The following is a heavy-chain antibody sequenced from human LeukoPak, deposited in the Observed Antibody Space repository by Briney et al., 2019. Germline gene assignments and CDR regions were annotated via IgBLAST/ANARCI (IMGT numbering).Heavy chain of an antibody. V-gene: IGHV3-23*01. CDR1: GFTFSSYA. CDR3: ARGEVGRFLEWLFLGTLGY. Sequence: PGGSLRLSCAASGFTFSSYAMSWVRQAPGKGLEWVSAISGSGGSTYYADSVKGRFTISRDNSKNTLYLQMNSLRAEDTAVYYCARGEVGRFLEWLFLGTLGYWGQGTLVTVSS. CDR2: ISGSGGST. J-gene: IGHJ4*02. D-gene: IGHD3-3*01.